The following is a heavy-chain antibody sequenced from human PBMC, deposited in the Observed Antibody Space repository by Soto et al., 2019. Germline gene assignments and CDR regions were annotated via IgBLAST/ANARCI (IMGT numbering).Heavy chain of an antibody. CDR1: GYTFTSYA. CDR3: ARSSSSWDWFDP. J-gene: IGHJ5*02. Sequence: ASVKVSCKASGYTFTSYAMHWVRQAPGQRLEWMGWINAGNGNTKYSQKFQGRVTITRDTSASTAYMELSSLRSEDTAEYYCARSSSSWDWFDPWGQGTLVTVSS. D-gene: IGHD6-6*01. CDR2: INAGNGNT. V-gene: IGHV1-3*01.